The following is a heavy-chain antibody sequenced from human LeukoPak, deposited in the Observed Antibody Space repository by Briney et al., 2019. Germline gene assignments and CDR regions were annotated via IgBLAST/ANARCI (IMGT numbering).Heavy chain of an antibody. V-gene: IGHV3-74*01. CDR2: INSDGSST. J-gene: IGHJ4*02. Sequence: QSGGSLRLSCAASGFTFSSYWMHWVRQAPGKGLVWVSRINSDGSSTSYADSVKGRFTISRDNAKNTLYLQMNSLRAEDTAVYYCASYGKWLSTFDYGGQGTLVTVSS. D-gene: IGHD3-22*01. CDR3: ASYGKWLSTFDY. CDR1: GFTFSSYW.